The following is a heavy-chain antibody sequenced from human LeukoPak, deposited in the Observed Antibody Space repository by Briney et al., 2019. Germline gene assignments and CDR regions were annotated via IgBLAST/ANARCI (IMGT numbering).Heavy chain of an antibody. Sequence: SETLSLTCGVYGGSFSGYYWSWIRQPPGKGLEWIGEINHSGSTNYSPSLKSRVTISVDTSKNQFSLKLSSVTAADTAVYYCARDALSVSSGSGSYYFDYWGQGTLVTVSS. CDR3: ARDALSVSSGSGSYYFDY. V-gene: IGHV4-34*01. J-gene: IGHJ4*02. D-gene: IGHD3-10*01. CDR2: INHSGST. CDR1: GGSFSGYY.